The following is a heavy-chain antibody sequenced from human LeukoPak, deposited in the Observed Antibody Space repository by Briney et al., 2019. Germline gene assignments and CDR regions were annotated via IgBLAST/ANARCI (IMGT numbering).Heavy chain of an antibody. J-gene: IGHJ4*02. D-gene: IGHD2-21*01. Sequence: GGSLRLSCTASGFTFGDYAMSWVRQAPGKGLEWVGFIRSKAYGGTTEYAASVKGRFTISRDDSTSIAYLQMNSLKTEDTAVYYCTRVVVATRWADYWGQGTLVTVSS. CDR2: IRSKAYGGTT. V-gene: IGHV3-49*04. CDR1: GFTFGDYA. CDR3: TRVVVATRWADY.